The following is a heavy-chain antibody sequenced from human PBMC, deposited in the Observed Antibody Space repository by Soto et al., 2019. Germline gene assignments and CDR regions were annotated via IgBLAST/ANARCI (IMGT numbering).Heavy chain of an antibody. Sequence: QVQLQESGPGLVKPSQTLSLTCTVSGGSISTGGYYWNWIRQHPGKGLEWIGYFYYSGSTYYNPSPXIXITISVNTSKHQFSLKLSSVTAADTAVYYCARSVFPWGQGTLVTVSS. CDR1: GGSISTGGYY. CDR3: ARSVFP. CDR2: FYYSGST. J-gene: IGHJ5*02. V-gene: IGHV4-31*03.